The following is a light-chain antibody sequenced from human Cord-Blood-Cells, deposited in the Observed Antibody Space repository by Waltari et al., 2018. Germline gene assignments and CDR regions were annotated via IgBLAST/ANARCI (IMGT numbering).Light chain of an antibody. Sequence: DIQMTQSPSPVGDRVTITCRASQSISSYLNWYQQKPGKVPKLLIYAASSLQSGVPSRFSGSGSGTDFTLTISSLQPEDFATYYCQQSYSTPLTFGGGTKVEIK. CDR1: QSISSY. V-gene: IGKV1-39*01. CDR2: AAS. CDR3: QQSYSTPLT. J-gene: IGKJ4*01.